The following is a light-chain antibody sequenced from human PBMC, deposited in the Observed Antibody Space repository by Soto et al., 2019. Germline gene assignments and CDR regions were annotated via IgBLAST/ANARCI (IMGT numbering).Light chain of an antibody. CDR3: SSYTSSSSYV. Sequence: QSALTRPASVSGSPGQSITISCTGTSSDAGGYNYVSWYQQHPGKAPKLMIYDVSNRPSGVSNRFSGSKSGNTASLTISGLQAEDEADYYCSSYTSSSSYVFGTGTKVT. J-gene: IGLJ1*01. CDR1: SSDAGGYNY. V-gene: IGLV2-14*01. CDR2: DVS.